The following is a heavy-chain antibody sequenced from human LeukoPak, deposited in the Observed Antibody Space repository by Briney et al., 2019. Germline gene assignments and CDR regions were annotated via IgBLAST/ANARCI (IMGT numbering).Heavy chain of an antibody. CDR1: GYTFTSYG. CDR2: ISAYNGNT. J-gene: IGHJ6*02. CDR3: ARVFGIDYYDIGGGMDV. Sequence: ASVKVSCKASGYTFTSYGISWVRQAPGQGLEWMGWISAYNGNTNYAQKLQGRVTMTTDTSTSTAYMELRSLRSDDTAVYYCARVFGIDYYDIGGGMDVWGQGPRSPSP. V-gene: IGHV1-18*01. D-gene: IGHD3-22*01.